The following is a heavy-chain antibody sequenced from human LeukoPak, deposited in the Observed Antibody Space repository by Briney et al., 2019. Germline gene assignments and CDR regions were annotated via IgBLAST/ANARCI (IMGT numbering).Heavy chain of an antibody. CDR2: IYYTGGT. CDR1: GDSITSGSYY. Sequence: PSETLSLTCTVSGDSITSGSYYWARIRQHPEKGLEWIGYIYYTGGTHYNPSLKSRLTISVDTSENQFSLKMRSVTAADTAIYYCARAPGAFDIWGQGTMVTVSS. J-gene: IGHJ3*02. V-gene: IGHV4-31*03. CDR3: ARAPGAFDI.